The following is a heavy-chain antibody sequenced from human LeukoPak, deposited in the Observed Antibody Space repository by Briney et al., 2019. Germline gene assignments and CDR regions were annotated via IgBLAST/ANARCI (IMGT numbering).Heavy chain of an antibody. CDR2: MHTSGST. Sequence: SETLSLTCTVSGGSISSYYWSWIRQPAGKGLEWIRRMHTSGSTNYNPSLKSRVTMSVDTSKNQFSLKLSSVTAADTAVYYCATIKRGSTYGYFDFWGQGIKVTVSS. CDR3: ATIKRGSTYGYFDF. D-gene: IGHD5-18*01. J-gene: IGHJ4*02. V-gene: IGHV4-4*07. CDR1: GGSISSYY.